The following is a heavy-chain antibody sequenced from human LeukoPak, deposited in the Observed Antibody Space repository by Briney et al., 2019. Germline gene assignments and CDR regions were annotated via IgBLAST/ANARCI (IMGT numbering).Heavy chain of an antibody. CDR1: GFTFSSYG. CDR2: IRYDGSNK. CDR3: ARGDYYYDSNGPLDY. Sequence: GGSLRLSCAASGFTFSSYGMHWVRQAPGKGLEWVAFIRYDGSNKYYADSVKGRFTISRENVNNSLYLQMNSLRAGDTAVYYCARGDYYYDSNGPLDYWGQGTLVTVSS. J-gene: IGHJ4*02. D-gene: IGHD3-22*01. V-gene: IGHV3-30*02.